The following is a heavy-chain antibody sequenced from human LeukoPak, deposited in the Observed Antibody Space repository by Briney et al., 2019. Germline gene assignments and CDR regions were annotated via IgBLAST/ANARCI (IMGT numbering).Heavy chain of an antibody. CDR3: ARQATTPNWFDP. Sequence: GESLKISCKGSGFSFTSYWIAWVRQMPGRGLEWMGIIHPGDSDTRYSPSLQGQVTISADKSISTAYLQWSSLKASDTATYFCARQATTPNWFDPWGQGTLVTVSS. D-gene: IGHD4-4*01. J-gene: IGHJ5*02. V-gene: IGHV5-51*01. CDR1: GFSFTSYW. CDR2: IHPGDSDT.